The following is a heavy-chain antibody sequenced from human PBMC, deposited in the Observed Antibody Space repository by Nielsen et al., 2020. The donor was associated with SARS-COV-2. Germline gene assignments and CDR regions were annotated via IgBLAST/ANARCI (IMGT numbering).Heavy chain of an antibody. CDR3: VREVTGITGRYGMDV. Sequence: GESLKISCEASGFTFRNCDISWVRQAPGKGLEWVSSITRYGATHYIESAQGRFTISRDNSKNMVFLEMKSLRVEDTAVYYCVREVTGITGRYGMDVWGQGTTVIVSS. D-gene: IGHD4-11*01. CDR1: GFTFRNCD. V-gene: IGHV3-23*01. J-gene: IGHJ6*02. CDR2: ITRYGAT.